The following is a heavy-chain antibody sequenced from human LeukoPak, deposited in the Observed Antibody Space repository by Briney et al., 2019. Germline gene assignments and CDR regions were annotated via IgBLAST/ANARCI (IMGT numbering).Heavy chain of an antibody. J-gene: IGHJ1*01. Sequence: SETLSLTCTVSGGSISSSTFYWGWSRQPPGKALAWIGSVYYNGATYYSPETGFSISLDTSKNQFSLKKTSVSAADTAVYYCARHGPGVGTQSEYFQHRGQGTLVTVSS. CDR1: GGSISSSTFY. V-gene: IGHV4-39*01. D-gene: IGHD2-21*02. CDR2: VYYNGAT. CDR3: ARHGPGVGTQSEYFQH.